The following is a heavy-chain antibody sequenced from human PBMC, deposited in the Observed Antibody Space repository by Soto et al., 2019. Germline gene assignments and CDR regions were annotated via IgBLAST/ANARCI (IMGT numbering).Heavy chain of an antibody. V-gene: IGHV1-18*01. CDR1: GYTFTSYG. CDR3: ASYRSTVDYSYYMDV. J-gene: IGHJ6*03. Sequence: ASVKVSCKASGYTFTSYGISWVRQAPGQGLEWMGWISANNGNINYAQKLQGRVTMTTDTSTSTAYMELRSLRSDDTAVYYCASYRSTVDYSYYMDVWGKGITVTVSS. CDR2: ISANNGNI. D-gene: IGHD2-2*01.